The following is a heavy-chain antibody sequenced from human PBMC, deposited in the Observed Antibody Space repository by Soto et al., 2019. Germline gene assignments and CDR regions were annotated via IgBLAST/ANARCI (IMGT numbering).Heavy chain of an antibody. Sequence: EVQLVESGGGLVEPGGSLRLSCAASGFTLDTYSMNWVRQAPGKGLEWVSSISSNSYHIYYADSVKGRFTVYRDNAKNSLYLQMNGLRTEDTAVYYCARHVPGSDPDYWGQGTLVTVSS. CDR2: ISSNSYHI. V-gene: IGHV3-21*02. J-gene: IGHJ4*02. D-gene: IGHD2-21*02. CDR1: GFTLDTYS. CDR3: ARHVPGSDPDY.